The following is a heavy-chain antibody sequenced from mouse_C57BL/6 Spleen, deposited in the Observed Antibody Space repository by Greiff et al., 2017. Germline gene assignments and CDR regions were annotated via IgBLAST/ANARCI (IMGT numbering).Heavy chain of an antibody. D-gene: IGHD2-3*01. CDR3: AGFIYDGYYDAMDY. J-gene: IGHJ4*01. Sequence: EVNVVESGGGLVKPGGSLKLSCAASGFTFSDYGMHWVRQAPEKGLEWVAYISSGSSTIYYADTVKGRFTISRDNAKNTLFLQMTSLRSEDTAMYYCAGFIYDGYYDAMDYWGQGTSVTVSS. V-gene: IGHV5-17*01. CDR1: GFTFSDYG. CDR2: ISSGSSTI.